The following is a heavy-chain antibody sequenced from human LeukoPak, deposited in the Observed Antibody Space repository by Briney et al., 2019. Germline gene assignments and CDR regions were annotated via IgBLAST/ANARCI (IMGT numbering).Heavy chain of an antibody. D-gene: IGHD3-22*01. Sequence: GGSLRLSCAASGFTFDDYAMHWVRQAPGKGLEWVSGISWNSGSIGYADSVKGRFTFSRDNAKNSLYLQMNSLRAEDTALYYCAKSDYYDSSGYYLDSLGAFDIWGQGTMVTVSS. CDR3: AKSDYYDSSGYYLDSLGAFDI. J-gene: IGHJ3*02. CDR2: ISWNSGSI. CDR1: GFTFDDYA. V-gene: IGHV3-9*01.